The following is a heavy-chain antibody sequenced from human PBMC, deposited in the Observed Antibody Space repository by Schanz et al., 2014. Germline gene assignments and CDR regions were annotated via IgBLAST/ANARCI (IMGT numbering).Heavy chain of an antibody. CDR2: IKQDGSEK. J-gene: IGHJ4*02. Sequence: EVQLVESGGGLVQPGGSLRLSCAASGFTFSDHYMEWVRQAPGKGLEWVANIKQDGSEKYYVDSVKGRFTISRDNAKNSLYLQMNSLRPEDTAVYYCAKYGGELGVSFEYWGQGTLVTVSS. V-gene: IGHV3-7*01. CDR3: AKYGGELGVSFEY. CDR1: GFTFSDHY. D-gene: IGHD7-27*01.